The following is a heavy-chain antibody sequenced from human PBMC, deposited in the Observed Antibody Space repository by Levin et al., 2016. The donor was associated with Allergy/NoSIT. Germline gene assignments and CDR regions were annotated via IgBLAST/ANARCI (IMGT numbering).Heavy chain of an antibody. V-gene: IGHV3-21*01. Sequence: GESLKISCAASGFTFSSYSMNWVRQAPGKGLEWVSSISSSSSYIYYADSVKGRFTISRDNAKNSLYLQMNSLRAEDTAVYYCAREYCSSTSCYKGGMDVWGQGTTVTVSS. CDR3: AREYCSSTSCYKGGMDV. J-gene: IGHJ6*02. CDR1: GFTFSSYS. D-gene: IGHD2-2*01. CDR2: ISSSSSYI.